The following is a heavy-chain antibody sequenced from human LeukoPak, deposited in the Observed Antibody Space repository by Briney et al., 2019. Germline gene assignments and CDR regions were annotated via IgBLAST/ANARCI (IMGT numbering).Heavy chain of an antibody. Sequence: GGSLRLSCAASGFTFSGSAMHWVRQASGKGLEWVGRIRSKANSYAPAYAASVKGRFTISRDDSKNTAYLQMNSLTTEDTAVYYCTMIVVPHDYWRQGTLVTVSS. CDR1: GFTFSGSA. V-gene: IGHV3-73*01. J-gene: IGHJ4*02. D-gene: IGHD3-22*01. CDR2: IRSKANSYAP. CDR3: TMIVVPHDY.